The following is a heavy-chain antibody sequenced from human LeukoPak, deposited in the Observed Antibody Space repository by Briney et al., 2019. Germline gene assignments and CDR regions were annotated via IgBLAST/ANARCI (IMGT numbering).Heavy chain of an antibody. Sequence: GGSLRLSCAASEFTFSDCYMSWIRQAPGKGLEWVSYISYSGDTIYYADSVKGRFTVSRDNAKNSLYLQMNSLRAEDTAVYYCARLGIITAAGSNDYWGQGTLVTVSS. V-gene: IGHV3-11*01. D-gene: IGHD6-13*01. J-gene: IGHJ4*02. CDR2: ISYSGDTI. CDR3: ARLGIITAAGSNDY. CDR1: EFTFSDCY.